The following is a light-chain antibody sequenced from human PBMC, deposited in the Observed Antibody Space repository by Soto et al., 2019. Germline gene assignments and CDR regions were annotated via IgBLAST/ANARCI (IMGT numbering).Light chain of an antibody. V-gene: IGKV1-5*03. CDR3: QSYNSYSVT. J-gene: IGKJ5*01. Sequence: DIPMTQSPASRSASVGGRVTLTCRASQIISSWLSWYQQKPGKAPKLLIYRASSVESGVPSRFSGSGSGTEFTLTISILQPDDFASYYCQSYNSYSVTCGKGPRRAIK. CDR1: QIISSW. CDR2: RAS.